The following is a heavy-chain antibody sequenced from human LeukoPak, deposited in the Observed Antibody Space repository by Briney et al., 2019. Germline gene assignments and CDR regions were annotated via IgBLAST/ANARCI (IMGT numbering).Heavy chain of an antibody. CDR1: GYTFRTYW. CDR2: INGDGSST. V-gene: IGHV3-74*01. Sequence: GSLRLSCAASGYTFRTYWMYWVRQAPGKGLVWVSRINGDGSSTAYAESVKGRFTISRDNAKKMLSLQMNSLRAEDTAVYFCARSLKRDYFDSWGQGTLVSVSS. CDR3: ARSLKRDYFDS. J-gene: IGHJ4*02.